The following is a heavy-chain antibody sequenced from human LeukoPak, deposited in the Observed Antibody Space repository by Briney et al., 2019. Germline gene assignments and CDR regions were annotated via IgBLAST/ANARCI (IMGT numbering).Heavy chain of an antibody. D-gene: IGHD3-3*01. CDR2: IYYSGST. V-gene: IGHV4-59*01. J-gene: IGHJ6*02. CDR3: ARLRFLEWKKENGMDV. CDR1: GGSISSYY. Sequence: PSETLSLTCTVSGGSISSYYWSWIRQPPGKGLEWIGYIYYSGSTNYNPSLKSRVTISVDTSKNQFSLKLGSVTAADTAVYYCARLRFLEWKKENGMDVWGQGTTVTVSS.